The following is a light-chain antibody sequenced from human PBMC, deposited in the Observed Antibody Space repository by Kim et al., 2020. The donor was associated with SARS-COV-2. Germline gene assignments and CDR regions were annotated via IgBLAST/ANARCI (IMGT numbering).Light chain of an antibody. J-gene: IGLJ2*01. CDR3: AAWDDSLSAHVV. CDR1: SSNSGSND. V-gene: IGLV1-47*02. CDR2: SNN. Sequence: MVPSYCSGSSSNSGSNDLYWYQPTPGTAPKLLIYSNNQRPSGVPDRFSGSKSGTSASLAISGLRSEDEADYYCAAWDDSLSAHVVFGGGTQLTVL.